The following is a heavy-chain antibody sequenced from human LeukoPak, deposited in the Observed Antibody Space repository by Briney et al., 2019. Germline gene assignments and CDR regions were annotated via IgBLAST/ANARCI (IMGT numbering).Heavy chain of an antibody. V-gene: IGHV1-69*05. Sequence: SVKVSCKASRGTFTRYAISWVRQAPGQGLEWMGGIIPIFVTANYAQKFQERVAIPRDMSTSTAYMELSSLRSEHTDVYYCAAGSGDTPFDYWGQGTLVTVSS. CDR2: IIPIFVTA. CDR3: AAGSGDTPFDY. CDR1: RGTFTRYA. D-gene: IGHD5-18*01. J-gene: IGHJ4*02.